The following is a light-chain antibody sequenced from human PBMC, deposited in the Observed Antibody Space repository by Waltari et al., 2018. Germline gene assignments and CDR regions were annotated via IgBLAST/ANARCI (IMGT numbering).Light chain of an antibody. CDR1: SSNIGGNP. Sequence: QSVLTQPPSASGTPGQRVTISCSGSSSNIGGNPVNWYQQLPGTAPKLLIYNNDQRPSGVPDLFSGSKSGTSASLANSGLQSEDEADYYCAAWDDSRNGPVFGGGTKLPVL. J-gene: IGLJ3*02. CDR3: AAWDDSRNGPV. V-gene: IGLV1-44*01. CDR2: NND.